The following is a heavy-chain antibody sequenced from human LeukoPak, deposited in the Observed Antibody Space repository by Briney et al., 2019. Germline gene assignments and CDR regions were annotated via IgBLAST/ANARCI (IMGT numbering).Heavy chain of an antibody. J-gene: IGHJ4*02. D-gene: IGHD1-1*01. CDR1: GGSISSYY. V-gene: IGHV4-59*12. Sequence: SETLSLTCTVSGGSISSYYWSWIRQPPGKGLEWIGYIYYSGSTNYNPSLKSRVTISIDTSQKKFSLNLTSVTAADTAVYYCASSSWKKTFDYWGQGALVTVSS. CDR2: IYYSGST. CDR3: ASSSWKKTFDY.